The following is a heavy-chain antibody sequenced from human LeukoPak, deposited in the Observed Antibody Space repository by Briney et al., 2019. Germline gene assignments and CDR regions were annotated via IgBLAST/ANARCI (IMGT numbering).Heavy chain of an antibody. V-gene: IGHV3-7*01. J-gene: IGHJ4*02. CDR1: GFTFSTSW. CDR2: IDKHGSGK. Sequence: GGSLRLSCVASGFTFSTSWVTWVRQAPGKGLEWVANIDKHGSGKYYVDSVKGRFTISKDDGKNALYLQMNSLRVEDTAVYYCVRGGWELDYWGQGTLVTVSS. CDR3: VRGGWELDY. D-gene: IGHD4-23*01.